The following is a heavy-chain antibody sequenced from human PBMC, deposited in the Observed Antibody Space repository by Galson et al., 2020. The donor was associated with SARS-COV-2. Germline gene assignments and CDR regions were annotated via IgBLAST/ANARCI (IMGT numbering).Heavy chain of an antibody. D-gene: IGHD6-13*01. J-gene: IGHJ6*03. V-gene: IGHV3-13*01. CDR3: ARGSLVLRNYYYYCYMDV. CDR2: TGTAGDT. Sequence: GGSLRLSCAASGFTFSSYDMHWVRQATGKGLEWVSATGTAGDTYYPGSVKGRFTIPRENAKNSLYLQMNSLRAGDTAVYYCARGSLVLRNYYYYCYMDVWGKGTTVTVSS. CDR1: GFTFSSYD.